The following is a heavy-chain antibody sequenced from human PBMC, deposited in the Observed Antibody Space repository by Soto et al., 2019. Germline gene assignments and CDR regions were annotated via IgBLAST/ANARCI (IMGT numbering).Heavy chain of an antibody. V-gene: IGHV6-1*01. D-gene: IGHD5-12*01. CDR2: TYFRSKWYN. Sequence: SQTLSLPCAISGDGVSSNTASWNWIRQSPSRGLEWLGRTYFRSKWYNDYAVSVKSRIIINPDTSNNQFSLQLNSVTPEDTAVYFCAKGDNLGPKTGYAFDPWGQGIMVTVS. CDR3: AKGDNLGPKTGYAFDP. J-gene: IGHJ5*02. CDR1: GDGVSSNTAS.